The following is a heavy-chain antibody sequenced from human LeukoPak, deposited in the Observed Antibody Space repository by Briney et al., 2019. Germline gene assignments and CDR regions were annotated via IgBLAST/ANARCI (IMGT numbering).Heavy chain of an antibody. Sequence: SETLSLTCTVSGGSVSRNSDYWGWIRQPPGKGLEWIGSIYYGGSTYYNPSLKSRVTISVDTSKNQFSLMVSSVTVADTGVYYCAREVAISWFDPWGQGTLVTVSS. J-gene: IGHJ5*02. D-gene: IGHD3-3*01. V-gene: IGHV4-39*07. CDR2: IYYGGST. CDR3: AREVAISWFDP. CDR1: GGSVSRNSDY.